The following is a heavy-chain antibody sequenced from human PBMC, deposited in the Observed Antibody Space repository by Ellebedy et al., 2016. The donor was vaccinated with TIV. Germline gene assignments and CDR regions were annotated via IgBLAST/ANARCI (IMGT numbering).Heavy chain of an antibody. J-gene: IGHJ4*02. V-gene: IGHV3-33*08. Sequence: GESLKISCAASGFTFSSYGMHWVRQALGKGLEWVAVIWFDGSNKYHADSVKGRFTISRDTYKNTVNLQMNSLRVEDTAIYYCAVVDFCWGQGTLVTVSS. CDR2: IWFDGSNK. CDR3: AVVDFC. D-gene: IGHD2-15*01. CDR1: GFTFSSYG.